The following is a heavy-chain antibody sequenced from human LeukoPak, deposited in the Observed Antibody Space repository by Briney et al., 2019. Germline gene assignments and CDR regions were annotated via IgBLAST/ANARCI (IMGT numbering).Heavy chain of an antibody. CDR1: GYTFTSYD. D-gene: IGHD3-16*01. J-gene: IGHJ6*02. CDR3: ARGLTIGYYYYYGMDA. CDR2: MNPNSGNT. V-gene: IGHV1-8*01. Sequence: ASVKVSCKASGYTFTSYDINWVRQATGQGLEWMGWMNPNSGNTGYAQKFQGRVTMTRNTSISTAYMELSSLRSEDTAVYYCARGLTIGYYYYYGMDAWGQGTTVTVSS.